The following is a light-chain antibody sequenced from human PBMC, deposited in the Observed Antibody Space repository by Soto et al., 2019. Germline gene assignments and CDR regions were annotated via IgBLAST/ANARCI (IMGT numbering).Light chain of an antibody. V-gene: IGKV2D-29*01. J-gene: IGKJ2*01. CDR2: EGS. CDR1: QSLLQSDGKTY. Sequence: DIALTQTPLSQSVTPGQPASISCKSSQSLLQSDGKTYLYWYLPRPGQPTQILIYEGSKRFSGVPDRFSGSGSGTDFTLEISRVESEDLGVSYCMQSTQLPRTFGPGTKLEIK. CDR3: MQSTQLPRT.